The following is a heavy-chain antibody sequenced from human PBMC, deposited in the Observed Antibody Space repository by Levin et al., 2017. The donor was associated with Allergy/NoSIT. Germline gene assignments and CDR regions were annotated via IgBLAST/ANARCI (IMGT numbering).Heavy chain of an antibody. D-gene: IGHD5-12*01. Sequence: PSETLSLTCTVSGGSISSSSYYWGWIRQPPGKGLEWIGSIYYSGSTYYNPSLKSRVTISVDTSKNQFSLKLSSVTAADTAVYYCARHVGYSGYDLHWDYWGQGTLVTVSS. CDR1: GGSISSSSYY. J-gene: IGHJ4*02. V-gene: IGHV4-39*01. CDR2: IYYSGST. CDR3: ARHVGYSGYDLHWDY.